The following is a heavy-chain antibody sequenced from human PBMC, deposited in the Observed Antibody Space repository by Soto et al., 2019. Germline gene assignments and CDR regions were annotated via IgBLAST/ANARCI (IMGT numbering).Heavy chain of an antibody. CDR3: ARGHRGMATTLAYFYY. V-gene: IGHV1-69*01. J-gene: IGHJ4*02. D-gene: IGHD5-12*01. CDR2: IIPSFGTA. Sequence: VHLVQSGSEVKKHGSSVKVSCKASGVTFSSSAISWVRQAPGQGLEWMGGIIPSFGTANYAQKCQGRVKITADESTRTAYMELSSLRSADTAVYYCARGHRGMATTLAYFYYWGQGTLVTVSS. CDR1: GVTFSSSA.